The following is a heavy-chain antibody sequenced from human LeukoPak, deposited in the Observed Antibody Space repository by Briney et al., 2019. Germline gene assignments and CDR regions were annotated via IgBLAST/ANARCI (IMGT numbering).Heavy chain of an antibody. D-gene: IGHD5-18*01. J-gene: IGHJ4*02. Sequence: SETLSLTCTVSGGSISSGSYYWSWIRQPAGKGLEWIGRIYTSGCTNYNPSLKSRVTISVDTSKNQFSLKLSSVTAADTAVYYCARGRYSYGIDYWGQGTLVTVSS. CDR3: ARGRYSYGIDY. CDR2: IYTSGCT. CDR1: GGSISSGSYY. V-gene: IGHV4-61*02.